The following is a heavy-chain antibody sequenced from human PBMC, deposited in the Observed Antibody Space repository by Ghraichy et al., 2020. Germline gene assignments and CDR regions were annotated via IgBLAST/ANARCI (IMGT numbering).Heavy chain of an antibody. CDR1: GFTFSSYA. V-gene: IGHV3-23*01. CDR2: ISGSGGST. D-gene: IGHD1-26*01. Sequence: GGSLRLSCAASGFTFSSYAMSWVRQAPGKGLEWVSAISGSGGSTYYADSVKGRFTISRDNSKNTLYLQMNSLRAEDTAVYYCAKAPHRSGSYHYGMDVWGQGTTVTGSS. J-gene: IGHJ6*02. CDR3: AKAPHRSGSYHYGMDV.